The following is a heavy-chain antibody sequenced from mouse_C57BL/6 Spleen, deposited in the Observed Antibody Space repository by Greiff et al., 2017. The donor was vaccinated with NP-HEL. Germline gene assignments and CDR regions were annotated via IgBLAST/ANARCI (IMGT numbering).Heavy chain of an antibody. Sequence: EVNVVESGGGLVQPKGSLKLSCAASGFTFNTYAMHWVRQAPGKGLEWVARIRSKSSNYATYYADSVKDRFTISRDDSQSMLYLQMNNLKTEDTAMYYCVRDSYYGSSYGYFDVWGTGTTVTVSS. J-gene: IGHJ1*03. CDR2: IRSKSSNYAT. CDR3: VRDSYYGSSYGYFDV. V-gene: IGHV10-3*01. CDR1: GFTFNTYA. D-gene: IGHD1-1*01.